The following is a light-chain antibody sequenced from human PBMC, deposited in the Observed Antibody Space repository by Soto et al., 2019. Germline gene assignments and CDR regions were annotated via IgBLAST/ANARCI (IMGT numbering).Light chain of an antibody. CDR3: QQYFSYPLT. Sequence: AIRMPQSPSSFSASTGDRVTITCRASPGISSHLAWYQVKPVKAPRLLIYTASYLESGVASRFSVSGSVTDFMLTSSSLQSEGFAVYYCQQYFSYPLTFGGGPKVEIK. CDR2: TAS. V-gene: IGKV1-8*01. J-gene: IGKJ4*01. CDR1: PGISSH.